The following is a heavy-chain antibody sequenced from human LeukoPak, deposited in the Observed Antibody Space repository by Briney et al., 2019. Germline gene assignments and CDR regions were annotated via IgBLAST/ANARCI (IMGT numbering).Heavy chain of an antibody. CDR3: AREMDIVVVPPSENYYYGMDV. V-gene: IGHV1-18*01. CDR1: GCTFTSYG. Sequence: ASVKVSCKASGCTFTSYGISWVRQAPGQGLEWMGWISAYNGNTNYAQKLQGRVTMTTDTSTSTAYMELRSLRSDDTAVYYCAREMDIVVVPPSENYYYGMDVWGQGTTVTVSS. D-gene: IGHD2-2*03. J-gene: IGHJ6*02. CDR2: ISAYNGNT.